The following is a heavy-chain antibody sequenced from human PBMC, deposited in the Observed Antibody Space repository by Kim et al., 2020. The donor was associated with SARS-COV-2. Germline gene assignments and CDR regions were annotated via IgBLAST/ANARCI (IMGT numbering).Heavy chain of an antibody. D-gene: IGHD1-26*01. CDR1: GGSVSSSVY. CDR2: IHNSGTT. J-gene: IGHJ4*02. Sequence: SETLSLTCIVSGGSVSSSVYWSWIRQPPGRGLEWIGYIHNSGTTNYNPSLKSRVTISLDTPRNQFSLKLSSVTAADTAVYYCASPFRSRLDYWGQGILVTVSS. V-gene: IGHV4-61*01. CDR3: ASPFRSRLDY.